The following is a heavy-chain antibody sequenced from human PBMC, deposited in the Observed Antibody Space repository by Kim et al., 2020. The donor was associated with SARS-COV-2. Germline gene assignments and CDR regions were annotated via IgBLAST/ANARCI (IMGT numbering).Heavy chain of an antibody. J-gene: IGHJ4*02. V-gene: IGHV3-72*01. D-gene: IGHD3-10*01. CDR3: ARDTDYYGSGSYDY. Sequence: AASVKGKFTNSRDDSKNSLYLKMNSLKTKDTAVYYGARDTDYYGSGSYDYWGQGTLVTVSS.